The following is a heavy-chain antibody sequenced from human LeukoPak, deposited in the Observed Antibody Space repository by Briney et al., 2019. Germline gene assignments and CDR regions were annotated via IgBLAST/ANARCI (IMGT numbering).Heavy chain of an antibody. J-gene: IGHJ4*02. CDR1: GFTFSNAW. CDR2: IKSKTNAGTT. Sequence: GGSLRLSCAASGFTFSNAWMSWVRQAPGKGLEWVGRIKSKTNAGTTDYAAPVKGRFTISRDDSKNTLYLQMNSLKTEDTAVYYCTPYTSPSGYYYVVGGGDYWGQGTLVTVSS. D-gene: IGHD3-22*01. V-gene: IGHV3-15*01. CDR3: TPYTSPSGYYYVVGGGDY.